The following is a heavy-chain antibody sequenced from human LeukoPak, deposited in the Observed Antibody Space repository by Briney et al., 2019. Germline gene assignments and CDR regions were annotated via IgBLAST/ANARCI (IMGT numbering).Heavy chain of an antibody. CDR1: GFAFSNYA. CDR2: ISGSGGTT. V-gene: IGHV3-23*01. CDR3: AKAPYGGTRWLQFAGTNYYFDY. D-gene: IGHD5-24*01. J-gene: IGHJ4*02. Sequence: GGSLRLSCAGSGFAFSNYAMNWVRQAPGKGLEWVSAISGSGGTTYYADSVKGRFTISRGNSKNTLDLQMNSLRVEDTAVYYCAKAPYGGTRWLQFAGTNYYFDYWGQGTLVTVSS.